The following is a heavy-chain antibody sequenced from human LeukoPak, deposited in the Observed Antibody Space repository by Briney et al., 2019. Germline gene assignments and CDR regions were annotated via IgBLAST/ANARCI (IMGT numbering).Heavy chain of an antibody. CDR1: GGSFSGYY. CDR2: INHSGST. D-gene: IGHD6-25*01. CDR3: VRHDSSGWTRAYCYGVDV. V-gene: IGHV4-34*01. J-gene: IGHJ6*02. Sequence: SETLSLTCAVYGGSFSGYYWSWIRQPPGKGLEWIGEINHSGSTHYNPSLKSRVTISVDTSKNQFSLNLSSVTAADTAVYYCVRHDSSGWTRAYCYGVDVWGQGTTVTVSS.